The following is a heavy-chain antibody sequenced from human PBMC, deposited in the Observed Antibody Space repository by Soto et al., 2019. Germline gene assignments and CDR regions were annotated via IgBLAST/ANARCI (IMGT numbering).Heavy chain of an antibody. J-gene: IGHJ6*03. V-gene: IGHV3-30*18. CDR3: AKDHWSAPAQSADTDSFYYYYMDV. CDR2: ISFDGSDK. CDR1: GFTFSRFG. D-gene: IGHD2-8*02. Sequence: PVGSLRLSCAASGFTFSRFGMHWVRQAPGKGLEWVTFISFDGSDKFDADSVKGRFAISRDNSKNTVYLQMSGLRAEDSAVYFCAKDHWSAPAQSADTDSFYYYYMDVWGTGTTVTVSS.